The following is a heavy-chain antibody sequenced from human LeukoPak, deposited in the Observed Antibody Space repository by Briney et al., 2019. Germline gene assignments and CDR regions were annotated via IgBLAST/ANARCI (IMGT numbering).Heavy chain of an antibody. D-gene: IGHD2-2*01. CDR3: ARGIVVVPAAPYYFDY. CDR2: INHSGSI. V-gene: IGHV4-34*01. J-gene: IGHJ4*02. CDR1: GGSLSGYY. Sequence: SETLSLTCAVYGGSLSGYYWIWIRQPPGKGLEWIGEINHSGSINYNPSLKSRVTISVDTSKNQFSLKLSSVTAADTAVYYCARGIVVVPAAPYYFDYWGQGTLVTVSS.